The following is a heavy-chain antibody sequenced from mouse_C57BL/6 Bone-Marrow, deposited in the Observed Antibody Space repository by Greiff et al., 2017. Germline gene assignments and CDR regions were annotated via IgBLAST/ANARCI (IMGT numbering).Heavy chain of an antibody. J-gene: IGHJ1*03. CDR1: GYSITSGYY. CDR3: AREAYLQYFDV. V-gene: IGHV3-6*01. Sequence: EVKLMESGPGLVKPSQSLSLTCSVTGYSITSGYYWNWIRQFPGNKLEWMGYISYDGSNNYNPSLKNRISITRDTSKNQFFLKLHSVTTEDTATYYCAREAYLQYFDVWGTGTTVTVSS. D-gene: IGHD6-5*01. CDR2: ISYDGSN.